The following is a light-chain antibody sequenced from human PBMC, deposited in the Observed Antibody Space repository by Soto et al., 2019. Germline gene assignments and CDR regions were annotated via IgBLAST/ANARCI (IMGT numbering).Light chain of an antibody. CDR3: CSYAGRYTHVV. CDR2: DVT. V-gene: IGLV2-11*01. J-gene: IGLJ2*01. Sequence: QSALTQPRSVSGSPGQTVTISCTGTSSDVGAYKYVSWYQQHPGKVPKLLIFDVTQRPSGVPDRFSGSKSGNTAFLTIFGLQPEDEADYFCCSYAGRYTHVVFGGGTKLTVL. CDR1: SSDVGAYKY.